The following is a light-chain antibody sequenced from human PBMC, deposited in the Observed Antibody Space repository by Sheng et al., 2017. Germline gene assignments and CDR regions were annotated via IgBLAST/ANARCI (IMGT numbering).Light chain of an antibody. V-gene: IGKV3-15*01. CDR2: GAS. Sequence: EIEMTQSPASLSLSPGERATLSCTASRHIRNNVAWYRQTPGQPPRLLIFGASSRASGVAARFSGSGSGTQFNLTVSSLQSEDFAAYYCQQYEVWPLTFGPGTRV. CDR1: RHIRNN. CDR3: QQYEVWPLT. J-gene: IGKJ3*01.